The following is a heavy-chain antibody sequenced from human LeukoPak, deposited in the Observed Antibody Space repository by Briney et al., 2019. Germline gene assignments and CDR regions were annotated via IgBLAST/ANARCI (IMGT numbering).Heavy chain of an antibody. Sequence: SVKVSCKASGYTFTKYGITWVRQAPGQGLEWMGRIIPILGIANYAQKFQGRVTITTDESTSTAYMELSSLRSEDTAVYYCASLFRGHGQYTAYYMDVWGKGTTVTVSS. CDR1: GYTFTKYG. D-gene: IGHD2-2*02. V-gene: IGHV1-69*04. CDR2: IIPILGIA. CDR3: ASLFRGHGQYTAYYMDV. J-gene: IGHJ6*03.